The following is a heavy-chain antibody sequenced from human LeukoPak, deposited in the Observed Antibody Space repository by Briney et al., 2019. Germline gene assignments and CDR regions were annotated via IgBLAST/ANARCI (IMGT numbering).Heavy chain of an antibody. CDR2: IKSKIDGGTI. Sequence: GGSLRLSCVASGFTSSDAWMSWFRQAPGKGLEWVGRIKSKIDGGTIDYGAPVKGRFTISRDDSRNTLYLQMNSLKTEDTAVYYCTTRRQDGCWGQGTLVTVS. CDR1: GFTSSDAW. D-gene: IGHD6-25*01. CDR3: TTRRQDGC. V-gene: IGHV3-15*01. J-gene: IGHJ4*02.